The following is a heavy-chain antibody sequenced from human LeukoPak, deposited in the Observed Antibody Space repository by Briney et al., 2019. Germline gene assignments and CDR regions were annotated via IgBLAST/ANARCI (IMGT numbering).Heavy chain of an antibody. CDR1: GYSISSGYY. V-gene: IGHV4-38-2*02. CDR3: ARGALTGYSRYYYYMDV. CDR2: IYHSGST. J-gene: IGHJ6*03. Sequence: SETLSLTCTVSGYSISSGYYWGWIRQPPGKGLEWIGSIYHSGSTYYNPSLKSRVTISVDTSKNQFSLKLSSVTAADTAVYYCARGALTGYSRYYYYMDVWGKGTTVTVSS. D-gene: IGHD3-9*01.